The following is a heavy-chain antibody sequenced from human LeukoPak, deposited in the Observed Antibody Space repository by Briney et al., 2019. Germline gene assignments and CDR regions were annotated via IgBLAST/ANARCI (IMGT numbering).Heavy chain of an antibody. D-gene: IGHD6-13*01. CDR3: AKDGIAAAGTSYNWFDP. J-gene: IGHJ5*02. CDR1: GFTFDDYA. CDR2: ISWNSGSI. Sequence: PGRSLRLSCAASGFTFDDYAMHWVRQAPGKGLEWVSGISWNSGSIGYADSVKGRFTISRDNAKNSLYLQMNSLRAEDTALYYCAKDGIAAAGTSYNWFDPWGQGTLVTVSS. V-gene: IGHV3-9*01.